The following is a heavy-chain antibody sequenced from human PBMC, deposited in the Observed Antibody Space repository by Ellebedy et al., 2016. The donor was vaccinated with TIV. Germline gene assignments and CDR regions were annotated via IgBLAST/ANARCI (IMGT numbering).Heavy chain of an antibody. CDR2: ISWNSGSI. J-gene: IGHJ3*02. CDR3: AKEKYARKTGRGGGAFDI. CDR1: GFTFDDYA. V-gene: IGHV3-9*01. D-gene: IGHD1-1*01. Sequence: SLKISCAASGFTFDDYAMHWVRQAPGKGLEWVSGISWNSGSIGYADSVKGRFTISRDNAKNSLYLQMNRRRAEDTALYYCAKEKYARKTGRGGGAFDIWGQGTMVTVSS.